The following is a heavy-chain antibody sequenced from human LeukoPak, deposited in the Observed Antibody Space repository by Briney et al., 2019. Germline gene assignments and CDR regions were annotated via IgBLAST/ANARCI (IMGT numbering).Heavy chain of an antibody. Sequence: PGGSLRLSCAASGFTFSSYGMSWVRQAPGKGLEWVSAISGSGGSTYYADSVKGRFTISRDNSKNTLYLQMNSLRAEDTAVYYCAKLGGPGSYYVHYYYYYYMDVWGKGTTVTISS. CDR2: ISGSGGST. CDR1: GFTFSSYG. V-gene: IGHV3-23*01. CDR3: AKLGGPGSYYVHYYYYYYMDV. J-gene: IGHJ6*03. D-gene: IGHD1-26*01.